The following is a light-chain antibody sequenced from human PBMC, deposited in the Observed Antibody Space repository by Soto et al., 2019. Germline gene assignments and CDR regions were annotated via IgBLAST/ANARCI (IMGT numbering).Light chain of an antibody. CDR3: QQYGSSPLT. J-gene: IGKJ1*01. CDR1: QSVSSSY. Sequence: EIVLTQSPGTLSSSPGERATLFCRASQSVSSSYLAWYQQKPGQAPRLLISGASDRATGIPDRFSGSGSGTHFTLTISRLEPEDFAVYSCQQYGSSPLTFGQGTKVQIK. CDR2: GAS. V-gene: IGKV3-20*01.